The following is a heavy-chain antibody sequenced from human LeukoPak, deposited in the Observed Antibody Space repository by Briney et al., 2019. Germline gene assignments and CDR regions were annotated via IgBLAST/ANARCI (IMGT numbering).Heavy chain of an antibody. D-gene: IGHD6-13*01. Sequence: PGGSLRLFCTASGFPFNSYGMHGVRQSPGKALVVVAIIWNDGSNEKYADSVKGRFTISRDNSKNTLYLQMNSLRVEDTAVYYCARDREAAADLGYWGEGALVTVSS. V-gene: IGHV3-33*01. J-gene: IGHJ4*02. CDR3: ARDREAAADLGY. CDR1: GFPFNSYG. CDR2: IWNDGSNE.